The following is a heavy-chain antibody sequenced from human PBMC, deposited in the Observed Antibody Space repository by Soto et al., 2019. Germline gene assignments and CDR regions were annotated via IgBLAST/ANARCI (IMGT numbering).Heavy chain of an antibody. CDR2: IYWNDDK. Sequence: QITLTESGPTLVTPTQTLTLTCSFSGFSLTTSGVAVGWFRQPPGKAPEWLSLIYWNDDKRYSPSLRSRLIVTGDSSKNQVVLTLADADAADSGTYYCVHRPTSTEDFYFDYWGQGTLVTVSS. J-gene: IGHJ4*02. CDR3: VHRPTSTEDFYFDY. CDR1: GFSLTTSGVA. V-gene: IGHV2-5*01.